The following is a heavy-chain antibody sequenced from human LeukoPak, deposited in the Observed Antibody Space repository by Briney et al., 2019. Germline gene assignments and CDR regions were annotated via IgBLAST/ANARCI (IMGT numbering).Heavy chain of an antibody. CDR1: GYTFTGYY. CDR2: IIPNSGGT. CDR3: ARQCIAARAYFDY. Sequence: ASVKVSCKASGYTFTGYYMHWVRQAPGQGLEWMGWIIPNSGGTIYARKLQGRVTMTRDTTISTAYMELSSLTSDDTAVYYCARQCIAARAYFDYWGQGTLVTVSS. J-gene: IGHJ4*02. D-gene: IGHD6-6*01. V-gene: IGHV1-2*02.